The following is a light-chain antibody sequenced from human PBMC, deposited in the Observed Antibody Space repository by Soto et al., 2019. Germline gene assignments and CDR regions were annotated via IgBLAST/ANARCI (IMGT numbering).Light chain of an antibody. CDR2: DVS. J-gene: IGLJ1*01. CDR3: SSYTSSSTLRV. Sequence: QSVLTQPASVSGSPGQSITISCTGTSSDVGGYNYVSWYQQHPGKAPKLMIYDVSNRPSGVSNRFSGSKSGNTAFLTISGLQAEDEADYYCSSYTSSSTLRVFGTGTKVTVL. CDR1: SSDVGGYNY. V-gene: IGLV2-14*01.